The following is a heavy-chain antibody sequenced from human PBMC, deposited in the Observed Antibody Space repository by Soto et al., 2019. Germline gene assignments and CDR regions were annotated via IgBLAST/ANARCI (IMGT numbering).Heavy chain of an antibody. J-gene: IGHJ4*02. CDR3: AKEGGLSGSYYISSSYYFDY. D-gene: IGHD1-26*01. CDR1: GFTFSSYG. Sequence: QVRLVESGGGVVQPGRSLRLSCAASGFTFSSYGMHWVRQALGKGLEWVAIISYDGSNTYYADSVKGRFTISRDNSKNTLYLQMNSLRAEDTSVYYCAKEGGLSGSYYISSSYYFDYWGQGTLVTVSS. V-gene: IGHV3-30*18. CDR2: ISYDGSNT.